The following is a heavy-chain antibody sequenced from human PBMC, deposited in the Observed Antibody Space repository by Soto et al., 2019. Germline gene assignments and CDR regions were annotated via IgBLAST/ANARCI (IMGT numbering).Heavy chain of an antibody. D-gene: IGHD2-21*01. J-gene: IGHJ4*02. CDR3: AVNCGGDCYSIGDFDY. CDR2: INAGNGNT. Sequence: ASVKVSCKASGYTFTSYAMHWVRQAPGQRLEWMGWINAGNGNTGYAQKFQGRVTITRNTSISTAYMELSSLRSEDTAVYYCAVNCGGDCYSIGDFDYWGQGTLVTVSS. V-gene: IGHV1-3*01. CDR1: GYTFTSYA.